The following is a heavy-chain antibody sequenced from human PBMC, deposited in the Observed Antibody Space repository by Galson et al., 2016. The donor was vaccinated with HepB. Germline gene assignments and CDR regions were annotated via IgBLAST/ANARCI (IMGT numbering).Heavy chain of an antibody. V-gene: IGHV3-11*01. CDR2: ISSSGSTI. D-gene: IGHD3-16*01. CDR1: GFTFSDYY. J-gene: IGHJ6*02. CDR3: TRVTMGGHGLDV. Sequence: SLRLSCAASGFTFSDYYMSWIRQAPGKGLEWVSYISSSGSTIYYADSVKGRFTISRDNAKNSLYLQMNSLRAEDTAVYFCTRVTMGGHGLDVWGQGTTVTVSS.